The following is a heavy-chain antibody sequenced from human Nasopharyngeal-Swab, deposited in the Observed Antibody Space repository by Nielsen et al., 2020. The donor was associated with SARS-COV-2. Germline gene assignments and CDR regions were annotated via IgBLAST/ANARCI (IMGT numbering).Heavy chain of an antibody. J-gene: IGHJ4*02. CDR1: GFDFRSPS. D-gene: IGHD4-17*01. CDR2: INSNSRDI. CDR3: ARVRTLRAEFGV. Sequence: GASLNISCTASGFDFRSPSMNWIRQAPGKGLEWVSSINSNSRDIYYLESVNGRFTISRDNAKSSVSLVMNGLRAEATAVYYWARVRTLRAEFGVWGQGTWVTVSS. V-gene: IGHV3-21*06.